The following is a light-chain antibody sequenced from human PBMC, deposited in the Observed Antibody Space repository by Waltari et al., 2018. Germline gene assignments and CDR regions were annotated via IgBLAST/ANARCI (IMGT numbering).Light chain of an antibody. Sequence: IQMTQSPSSLSTSVGDRVTITCRASQSVSTFLNWYQQKPGKSPKILIYDSSKLQTGVPSRFSGSVSGTDFTLTISSVQPEDFATYFCLQTYTTPYSFGQGT. CDR3: LQTYTTPYS. J-gene: IGKJ2*03. CDR2: DSS. CDR1: QSVSTF. V-gene: IGKV1-39*01.